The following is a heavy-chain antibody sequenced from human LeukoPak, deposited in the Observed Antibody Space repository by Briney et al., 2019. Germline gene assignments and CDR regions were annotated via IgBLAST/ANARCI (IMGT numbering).Heavy chain of an antibody. V-gene: IGHV4-59*01. CDR3: ARGMVVAATTNDAFDI. J-gene: IGHJ3*02. CDR1: GRPFSGYY. D-gene: IGHD2-15*01. Sequence: SETLYLTCAVYGRPFSGYYWSWIRQPPGKGLEWIGYIYYSGSTNYNPYLKSRVTISVDTSKNQFSLKLSSVTAADTAVYYWARGMVVAATTNDAFDIWGQGTMVTVSS. CDR2: IYYSGST.